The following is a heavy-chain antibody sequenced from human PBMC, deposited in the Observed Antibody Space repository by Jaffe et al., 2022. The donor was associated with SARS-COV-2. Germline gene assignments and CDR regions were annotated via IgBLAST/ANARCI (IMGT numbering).Heavy chain of an antibody. CDR3: AKDLSFNQVDH. J-gene: IGHJ4*02. CDR1: GFTFSTSW. CDR2: INTDGSAT. D-gene: IGHD3-16*01. Sequence: EVQLVESGGGLVQPGGSLSLSCAASGFTFSTSWMHWVRQAPGKGLVWVSRINTDGSATAYADSVKGRFTISRDNAKNTLFLQMTSLRAEDTAVYYCAKDLSFNQVDHWGQGTLVTVSS. V-gene: IGHV3-74*03.